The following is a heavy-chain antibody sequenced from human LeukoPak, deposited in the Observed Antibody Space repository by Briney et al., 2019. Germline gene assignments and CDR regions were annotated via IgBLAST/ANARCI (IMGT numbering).Heavy chain of an antibody. CDR2: ISYDGSNK. J-gene: IGHJ5*02. CDR1: GFTFSSYA. CDR3: ANFGSGSYYIPNWFDP. Sequence: GGSLRLSCAASGFTFSSYAMHWVRQAPGKGLEWVAVISYDGSNKYYADSVKGRFTISRDNSKNTLYLQMNSLRAEDTAVYYCANFGSGSYYIPNWFDPWGQGTLVTVSS. V-gene: IGHV3-30-3*01. D-gene: IGHD3-10*01.